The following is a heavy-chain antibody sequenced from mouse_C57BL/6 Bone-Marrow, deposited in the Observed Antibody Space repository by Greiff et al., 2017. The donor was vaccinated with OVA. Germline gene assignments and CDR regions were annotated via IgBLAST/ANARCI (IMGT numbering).Heavy chain of an antibody. V-gene: IGHV1-54*01. J-gene: IGHJ3*01. CDR1: GYAFTNYL. D-gene: IGHD2-3*01. CDR3: ARSYDGYYPAWFAY. Sequence: VQLKQSGAELVRPGTSVKVSCKASGYAFTNYLIEWVKQRPGQGLEWIGVINPGSGGTNYNEKFKGKATLTADKSSSTAYMQLSSLTSEDSAVYFCARSYDGYYPAWFAYWGQGTLVTVSA. CDR2: INPGSGGT.